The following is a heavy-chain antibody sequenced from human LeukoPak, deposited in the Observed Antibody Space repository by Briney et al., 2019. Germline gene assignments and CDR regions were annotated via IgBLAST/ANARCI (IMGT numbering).Heavy chain of an antibody. Sequence: PGGSLRLSCAASGFTFSSYDMNWVRQAPGKGLEWVSYISISGSTIYYADSVKGRFTISRDNAKNSMYLQMNSLRVEDTAVYYCAREGLWGAARDVFDIWGQGKMVTVSS. V-gene: IGHV3-48*03. CDR1: GFTFSSYD. CDR2: ISISGSTI. CDR3: AREGLWGAARDVFDI. J-gene: IGHJ3*02. D-gene: IGHD6-6*01.